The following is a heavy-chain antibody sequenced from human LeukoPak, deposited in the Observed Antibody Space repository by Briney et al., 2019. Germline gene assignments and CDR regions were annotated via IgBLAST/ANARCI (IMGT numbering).Heavy chain of an antibody. D-gene: IGHD4-17*01. CDR3: ARGALMTTVTSTNWFDP. J-gene: IGHJ5*02. CDR2: INHGGST. CDR1: GGSFSGYY. V-gene: IGHV4-34*01. Sequence: PSETLSLTCAVYGGSFSGYYWSWIRQPPGKGLEWIGEINHGGSTNYNPSLKSRVTISVDTSKNQFSLKLSSVTAADTAVYYCARGALMTTVTSTNWFDPWGQGTLVTVSS.